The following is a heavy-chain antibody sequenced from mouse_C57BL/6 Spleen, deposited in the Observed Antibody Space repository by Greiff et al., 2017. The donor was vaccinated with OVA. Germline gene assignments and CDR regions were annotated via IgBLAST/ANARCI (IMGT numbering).Heavy chain of an antibody. J-gene: IGHJ1*03. CDR1: GFSLTSYG. CDR3: ASPSHYYGSSYDWYFDV. Sequence: VMLMESGPGLVQPSQSLSITCTVSGFSLTSYGVHWVRQSPGKGLEWLGVIWSGGSTDYNAAFISRLSISKDNSKSQVFFKMNSLQADDTAIYYCASPSHYYGSSYDWYFDVWGTGTTVTVSS. CDR2: IWSGGST. D-gene: IGHD1-1*01. V-gene: IGHV2-2*01.